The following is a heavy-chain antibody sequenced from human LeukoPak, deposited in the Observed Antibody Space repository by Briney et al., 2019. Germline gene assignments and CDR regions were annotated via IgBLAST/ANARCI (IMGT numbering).Heavy chain of an antibody. Sequence: GASVKVSCTASGGTFSSYAISWVRQAPGHGLEWMGRIITILGIANYAKKFQGRVTITADKSTSTAYLELSSLRSEDTAVDYCARLTDILAGYSDYWGQGTLVTVSS. V-gene: IGHV1-69*04. CDR3: ARLTDILAGYSDY. J-gene: IGHJ4*02. D-gene: IGHD3-9*01. CDR1: GGTFSSYA. CDR2: IITILGIA.